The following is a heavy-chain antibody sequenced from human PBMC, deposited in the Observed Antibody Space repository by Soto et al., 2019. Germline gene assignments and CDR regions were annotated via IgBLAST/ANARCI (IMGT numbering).Heavy chain of an antibody. CDR3: ARRITMVRGVITWFDP. CDR1: GYSFTNYW. D-gene: IGHD3-10*01. J-gene: IGHJ5*02. V-gene: IGHV5-10-1*01. Sequence: GESLKISCKGSGYSFTNYWISWMRQMAGKGVEWMGRIDPSDSYTKYSPSFQGHVTISADKSISTAYLQWSSLKASDTAMYYCARRITMVRGVITWFDPWGQGTLVTVSS. CDR2: IDPSDSYT.